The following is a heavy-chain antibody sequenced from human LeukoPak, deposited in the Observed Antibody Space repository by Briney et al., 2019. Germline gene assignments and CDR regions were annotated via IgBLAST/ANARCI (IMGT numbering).Heavy chain of an antibody. D-gene: IGHD2-15*01. Sequence: PGGSLRLSCAASGFTFSSYAMHWVRQAPGKGLEWVAVISYDGSNKYYADSVKGRFTISRDNSKNTLYVQMNSLRAEDTAVYYCARGGEYPYCSGGSCHYYFDYWGQGTLVTVSS. CDR3: ARGGEYPYCSGGSCHYYFDY. V-gene: IGHV3-30-3*01. CDR2: ISYDGSNK. CDR1: GFTFSSYA. J-gene: IGHJ4*01.